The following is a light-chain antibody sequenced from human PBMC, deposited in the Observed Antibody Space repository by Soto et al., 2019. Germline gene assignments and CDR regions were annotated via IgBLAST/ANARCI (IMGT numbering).Light chain of an antibody. CDR3: QQSYSGPLT. J-gene: IGKJ4*01. CDR2: DAS. Sequence: DLQITQSPSTLSASVGDRVTITCRASQSVRSWLAWYQQKPGRAPKFLIYDASSLESGVTSRFSGSGSGTEFTLTISNLQPDDFATYYCQQSYSGPLTFGGGTQVDIK. V-gene: IGKV1-5*01. CDR1: QSVRSW.